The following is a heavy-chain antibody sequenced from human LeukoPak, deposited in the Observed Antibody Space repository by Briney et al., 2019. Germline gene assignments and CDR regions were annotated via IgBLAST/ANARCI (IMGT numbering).Heavy chain of an antibody. V-gene: IGHV7-4-1*02. CDR1: GYTFTTYA. Sequence: ASVKVSCKASGYTFTTYATNCVRQAPGQGLGWMGWLNTNTGNPTYTQGFTGRLVFSLDTPVSTAYLQISSLKAEDTAVYYCARDSGERGLGSYLIAYWGQETLVTVS. J-gene: IGHJ4*02. D-gene: IGHD3-16*02. CDR3: ARDSGERGLGSYLIAY. CDR2: LNTNTGNP.